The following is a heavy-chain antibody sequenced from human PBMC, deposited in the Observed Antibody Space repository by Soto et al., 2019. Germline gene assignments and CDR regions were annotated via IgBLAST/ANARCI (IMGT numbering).Heavy chain of an antibody. V-gene: IGHV3-23*01. CDR2: ISGSGGST. CDR1: GFTFSSYA. CDR3: ARGATPGTYYFGL. J-gene: IGHJ4*02. Sequence: PGGSLRLSCAASGFTFSSYAMSWVRQAPGKGLEWVSAISGSGGSTYYADSVKGRFTISRDNSKNTLYLQMNSLRAEDTAVHYCARGATPGTYYFGLWGQGVLVTVSS.